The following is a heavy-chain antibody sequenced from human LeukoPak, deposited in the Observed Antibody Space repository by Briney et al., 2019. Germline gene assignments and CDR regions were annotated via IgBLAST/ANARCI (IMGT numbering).Heavy chain of an antibody. CDR2: LYSGSDT. J-gene: IGHJ2*01. CDR3: ARVGDHFHWFLDL. CDR1: GFTVSTNY. V-gene: IGHV3-53*01. D-gene: IGHD2-21*01. Sequence: PGGSLTLSCAASGFTVSTNYMNWVRQAPGKGLEWVSILYSGSDTYYPDSVKGRFTISRDDSRNTLFLHMTSLKAEDTAIYYCARVGDHFHWFLDLWGRGTLVGVSS.